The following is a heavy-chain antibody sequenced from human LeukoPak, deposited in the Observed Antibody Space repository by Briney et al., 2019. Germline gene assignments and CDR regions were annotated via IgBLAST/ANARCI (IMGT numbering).Heavy chain of an antibody. D-gene: IGHD3-10*01. CDR1: GFTFSDYY. CDR3: ARDRPYYYGSGSYMGYFDY. V-gene: IGHV3-11*01. J-gene: IGHJ4*02. Sequence: GGSLRLSCAASGFTFSDYYMSWIRQAPGKGLEWVSYISSSGSTIYYADSVKGRFTISRDNAKNSLYLQMNSLRAGDTAVYYCARDRPYYYGSGSYMGYFDYWGQGTLVTVSS. CDR2: ISSSGSTI.